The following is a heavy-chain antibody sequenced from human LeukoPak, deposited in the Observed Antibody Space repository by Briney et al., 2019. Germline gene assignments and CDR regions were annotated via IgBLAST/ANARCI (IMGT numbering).Heavy chain of an antibody. Sequence: PETPCLTCAVYGGSFSGYYWSWIRQPPGKGLEWIGEIDHSGSTNYNPSLEKGVTISVDTSKNQFFLKLSSVTAADTAVYYCARGKRGYSSSWYDYWGQGTLVTVSS. D-gene: IGHD6-13*01. J-gene: IGHJ4*02. CDR3: ARGKRGYSSSWYDY. CDR1: GGSFSGYY. CDR2: IDHSGST. V-gene: IGHV4-34*01.